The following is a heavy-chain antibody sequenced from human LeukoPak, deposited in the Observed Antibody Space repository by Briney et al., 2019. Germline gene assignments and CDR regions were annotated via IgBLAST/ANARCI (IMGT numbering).Heavy chain of an antibody. Sequence: PGGSLRLSCAASGFTFSSYSMNWVRQAPGKGLEWVSYISSSNNTIYYADSVKGRFTISRDNAKNSLYLQMNSLRAEDTAVYYCAGVSKSATTGTVLDYWGQGTLVTVSS. D-gene: IGHD6-13*01. CDR3: AGVSKSATTGTVLDY. CDR2: ISSSNNTI. CDR1: GFTFSSYS. J-gene: IGHJ4*02. V-gene: IGHV3-48*01.